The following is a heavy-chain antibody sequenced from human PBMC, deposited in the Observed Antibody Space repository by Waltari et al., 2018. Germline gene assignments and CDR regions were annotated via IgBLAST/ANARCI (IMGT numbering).Heavy chain of an antibody. CDR2: IYHSGST. CDR1: GYSISSGYY. J-gene: IGHJ5*02. CDR3: ARGGYGDYVGNWFDP. D-gene: IGHD4-17*01. Sequence: QVQLQESGPGLVKPSETLSLTCTVSGYSISSGYYWGWIRQPPGKGLEWSVSIYHSGSTYYNPSLKSRVTISVDTSKNQFSRKLSSVTAADTAVYYCARGGYGDYVGNWFDPWGQGTLVTVSS. V-gene: IGHV4-38-2*02.